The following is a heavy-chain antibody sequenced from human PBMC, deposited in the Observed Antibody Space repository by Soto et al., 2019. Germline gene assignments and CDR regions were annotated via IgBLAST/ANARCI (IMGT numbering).Heavy chain of an antibody. CDR2: FYYSGGA. V-gene: IGHV4-59*01. CDR3: TRDGDGRMTTNPYYYYGMDV. Sequence: SETLSLTCTVSGGSISGYYWSWIRQPPGKGLEWIGKFYYSGGAKYNPSVKRRVSISVDTSKNQFSLNLSSVTAADTAVYYCTRDGDGRMTTNPYYYYGMDVWGPGITVTVPS. CDR1: GGSISGYY. J-gene: IGHJ6*02. D-gene: IGHD2-21*02.